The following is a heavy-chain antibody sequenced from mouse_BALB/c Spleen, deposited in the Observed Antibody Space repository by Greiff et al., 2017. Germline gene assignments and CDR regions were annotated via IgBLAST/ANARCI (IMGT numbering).Heavy chain of an antibody. CDR2: ISSGGSYT. Sequence: VQLKESGGGLVKPGGSLKLSCAASGFTFSSYAMSWVRQTPEKRLEWVATISSGGSYTYYPDSVKGRFTISRDNAKNTLYLQMSSLRSEDTAMYYCASYRSWFAYWGQGTLVTVSA. V-gene: IGHV5-9-3*01. J-gene: IGHJ3*01. CDR1: GFTFSSYA. D-gene: IGHD2-14*01. CDR3: ASYRSWFAY.